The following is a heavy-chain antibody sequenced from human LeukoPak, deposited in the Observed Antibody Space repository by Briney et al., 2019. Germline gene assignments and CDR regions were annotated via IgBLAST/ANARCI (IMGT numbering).Heavy chain of an antibody. CDR3: ARDANLLWFGETLGGNFDY. CDR1: GGTFHNYA. V-gene: IGHV1-69*01. D-gene: IGHD3-10*01. J-gene: IGHJ4*02. Sequence: ASVEVSCQASGGTFHNYAFSWVRQAPGQGREWMGGVIPIFYTAYYAQKFQGRVTITADESTSTAYMELSSLRSEDTAVYYCARDANLLWFGETLGGNFDYWGQGTLVTVSS. CDR2: VIPIFYTA.